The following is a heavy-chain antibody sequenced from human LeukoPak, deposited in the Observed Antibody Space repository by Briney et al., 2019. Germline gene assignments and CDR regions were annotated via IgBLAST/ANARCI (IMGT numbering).Heavy chain of an antibody. D-gene: IGHD6-13*01. V-gene: IGHV3-49*04. CDR2: IRSKNYGGTT. CDR1: GFTFSSYA. Sequence: QPGGSLRLSCAASGFTFSSYAMSWVRQAPGKGLEWVGFIRSKNYGGTTDYAASVKGRFTISRDDSKSIAYLQMNSLKTADTAVYYCAGPLAAAGNYWYFDLWGRGTLVTVSS. J-gene: IGHJ2*01. CDR3: AGPLAAAGNYWYFDL.